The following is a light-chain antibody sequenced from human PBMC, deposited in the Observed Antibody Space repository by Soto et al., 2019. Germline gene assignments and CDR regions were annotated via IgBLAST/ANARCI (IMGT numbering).Light chain of an antibody. CDR2: AVS. V-gene: IGLV2-14*01. CDR1: SSDVGLYDY. J-gene: IGLJ1*01. CDR3: SSDKTDSYYV. Sequence: QSALTQPASVSGSPGQSITISCTGTSSDVGLYDYVSWYQQHPGKAPQLMIYAVSNRPSGVSNRFSASKSGNTASLFISGLQAEDEADYYCSSDKTDSYYVFGYGTKVTV.